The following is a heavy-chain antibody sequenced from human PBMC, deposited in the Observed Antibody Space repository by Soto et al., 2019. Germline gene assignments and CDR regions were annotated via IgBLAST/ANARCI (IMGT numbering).Heavy chain of an antibody. CDR1: GYTFTRYT. CDR2: INPDNGNT. D-gene: IGHD2-15*01. V-gene: IGHV1-3*01. J-gene: IGHJ5*02. Sequence: GPSVNGSCKASGYTFTRYTMNWVRQAPGQRLEWMGWINPDNGNTKSSQKFQDRVIITRDTSASTAYMDLSSLRSEDTAVYYFARGIATGQLDPWGQGTLVTVS. CDR3: ARGIATGQLDP.